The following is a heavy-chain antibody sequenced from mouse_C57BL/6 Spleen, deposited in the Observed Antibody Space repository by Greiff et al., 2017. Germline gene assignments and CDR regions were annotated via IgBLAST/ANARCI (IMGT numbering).Heavy chain of an antibody. CDR1: GYTFTSYW. J-gene: IGHJ2*01. CDR2: INPSSGYT. D-gene: IGHD1-1*01. Sequence: QVQLKQSGAELAKPGASVKLSCKASGYTFTSYWLHWVKQRPGQGLEWIGYINPSSGYTKYKPKFKDKATLHADKSSSEASMQLSSLTYDDSAVYYCASRDYGSSWYWGQGTTLTVSS. V-gene: IGHV1-7*01. CDR3: ASRDYGSSWY.